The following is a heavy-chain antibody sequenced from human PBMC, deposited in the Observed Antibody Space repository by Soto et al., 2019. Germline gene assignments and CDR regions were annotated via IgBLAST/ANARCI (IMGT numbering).Heavy chain of an antibody. Sequence: QVQLVESGGGVVQPGRSLRLSCAASGFTFSSYAMHWVRQAPGKGLEWVAVISYDGSNKYYADSVKGRFTISRDNSKNTLYLQMNSLRAEDTAVYYCVTIGGSFTPFDYWGQGTLVTVSS. CDR1: GFTFSSYA. V-gene: IGHV3-30-3*01. CDR2: ISYDGSNK. J-gene: IGHJ4*02. CDR3: VTIGGSFTPFDY. D-gene: IGHD1-26*01.